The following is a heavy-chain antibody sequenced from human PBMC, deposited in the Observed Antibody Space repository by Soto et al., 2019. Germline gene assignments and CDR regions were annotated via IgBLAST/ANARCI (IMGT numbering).Heavy chain of an antibody. D-gene: IGHD3-22*01. CDR1: GGTFSCLS. J-gene: IGHJ6*02. CDR2: IIPIFGTA. Sequence: KVYCEASGGTFSCLSISWGRQGTGQRREWMGGIIPIFGTANYAQKFQGRVTITADESTSTAYMELSSLRSEDTAVYYCANRYYYDSKGSYYYGMDVWGQGTTVTVSS. CDR3: ANRYYYDSKGSYYYGMDV. V-gene: IGHV1-69*01.